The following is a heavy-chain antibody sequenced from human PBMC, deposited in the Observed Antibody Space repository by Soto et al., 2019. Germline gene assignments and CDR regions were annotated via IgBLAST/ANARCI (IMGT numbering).Heavy chain of an antibody. CDR3: ARVEEWGLVYYCYGMAV. CDR1: GGSFSGYY. Sequence: SETLSLTCAGYGGSFSGYYWSWIRQPPGKGLEWIGEINHSGSTNYNPSLKSRVTISVDTSKNQFSLKLSSVTAADTAVYYCARVEEWGLVYYCYGMAVWGQGTSVIGSS. V-gene: IGHV4-34*01. D-gene: IGHD1-26*01. CDR2: INHSGST. J-gene: IGHJ6*02.